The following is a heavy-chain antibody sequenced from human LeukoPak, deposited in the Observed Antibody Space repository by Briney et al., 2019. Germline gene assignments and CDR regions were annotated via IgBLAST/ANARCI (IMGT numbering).Heavy chain of an antibody. V-gene: IGHV3-64*01. J-gene: IGHJ4*02. CDR2: ISSNGGST. CDR3: AKDLSPSKNTYYYDSSAFDY. D-gene: IGHD3-22*01. Sequence: GGSLRLSCAASGFTFSSYAMHWVRQAPGKGLEYVSAISSNGGSTYYANSVKGRFTISRDNSKNTLYLQMNSLRAEDTAVYYCAKDLSPSKNTYYYDSSAFDYWGQGTLVTVSS. CDR1: GFTFSSYA.